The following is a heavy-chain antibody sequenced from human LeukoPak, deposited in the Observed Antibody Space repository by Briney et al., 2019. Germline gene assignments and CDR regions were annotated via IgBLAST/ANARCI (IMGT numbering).Heavy chain of an antibody. J-gene: IGHJ6*02. D-gene: IGHD1-26*01. CDR2: IYFSGST. CDR1: GGSISTYY. CDR3: ARDGSIRGYYYGMDV. Sequence: SETLSLTCTVSGGSISTYYWSWIRQPPGKGLEWIGYIYFSGSTNYNPSLKSRATISVDTSKNQFSLRLTSVTAADTAVYYCARDGSIRGYYYGMDVWGQGTTVTVSS. V-gene: IGHV4-59*12.